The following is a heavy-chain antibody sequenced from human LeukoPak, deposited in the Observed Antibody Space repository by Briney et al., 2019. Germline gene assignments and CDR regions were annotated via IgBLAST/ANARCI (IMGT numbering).Heavy chain of an antibody. D-gene: IGHD3-16*02. CDR3: ARASYYDYVWGSYRYAGYYYYMDV. CDR1: GGSISSSSYY. J-gene: IGHJ6*03. Sequence: SETLSLTCTVSGGSISSSSYYWGWIRQPPGKGLEWIGYIYYSGSTNYNPSLKSRVTISVDTSKNQFSLKLRSVTAADTAVYYCARASYYDYVWGSYRYAGYYYYMDVWGKGTTVTVSS. CDR2: IYYSGST. V-gene: IGHV4-61*05.